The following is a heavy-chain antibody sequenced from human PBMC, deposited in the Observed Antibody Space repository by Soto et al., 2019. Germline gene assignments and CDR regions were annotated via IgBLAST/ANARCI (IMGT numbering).Heavy chain of an antibody. Sequence: PGGSLRLSCAASGFTFSTYGMNWVRQAPGKGLEWVAVIWYDGSNKFYADSVKGRFTISRDNPKNTLYLQMNSLRGEDTAVYYCARAPRDDILTVGAYWGQGTLVTVSS. CDR2: IWYDGSNK. CDR1: GFTFSTYG. J-gene: IGHJ4*02. D-gene: IGHD3-9*01. V-gene: IGHV3-33*01. CDR3: ARAPRDDILTVGAY.